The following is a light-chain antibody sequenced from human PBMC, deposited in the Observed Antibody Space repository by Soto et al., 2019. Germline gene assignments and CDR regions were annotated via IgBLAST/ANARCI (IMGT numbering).Light chain of an antibody. CDR1: QDISNY. Sequence: DIQMTQSPSSLSASVGDRVTITCQASQDISNYLNWYQQKPGKAPKLLIYDASNLETGVPSRFSVSGSVTDFTFTISSLQTEDIATYYCQQYDNLPLTFGGGTKVEIK. V-gene: IGKV1-33*01. J-gene: IGKJ4*01. CDR3: QQYDNLPLT. CDR2: DAS.